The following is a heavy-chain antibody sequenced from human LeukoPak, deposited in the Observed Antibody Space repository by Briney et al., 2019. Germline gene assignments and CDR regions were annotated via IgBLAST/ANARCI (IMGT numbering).Heavy chain of an antibody. CDR1: GFTFSSYG. CDR3: ARDLPETYYDILTGYYHAPSFDY. V-gene: IGHV3-21*04. J-gene: IGHJ4*02. CDR2: ISSSSSYI. D-gene: IGHD3-9*01. Sequence: PGGSLRLSCAASGFTFSSYGMNWVRQAPGKGLEWVSSISSSSSYIYYADSVKGRFTISRDNAKNSLYLQMNSLRAEDTAVYYCARDLPETYYDILTGYYHAPSFDYWGQGTLVTVSS.